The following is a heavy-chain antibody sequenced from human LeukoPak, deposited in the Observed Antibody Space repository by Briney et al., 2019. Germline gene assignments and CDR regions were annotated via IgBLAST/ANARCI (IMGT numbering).Heavy chain of an antibody. CDR2: MYYSGDT. V-gene: IGHV4-39*01. CDR3: ASRVEMATTRDY. J-gene: IGHJ4*02. Sequence: SETLSLTCTVTGGSISSGPYYWGWIRQPPGKGLEWIGSMYYSGDTYYKPSLPSRVTISGDPSKHQFSLKLSSVTAADTAVYYCASRVEMATTRDYWGQGTLVTVSS. CDR1: GGSISSGPYY. D-gene: IGHD5-24*01.